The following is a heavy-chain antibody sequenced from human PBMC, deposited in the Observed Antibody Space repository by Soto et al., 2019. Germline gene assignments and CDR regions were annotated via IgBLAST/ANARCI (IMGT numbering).Heavy chain of an antibody. J-gene: IGHJ4*02. CDR2: IRSKANSYAT. Sequence: GSLRLSCAASGFTFSGSAMHWVRQASGKGLEWVGRIRSKANSYATAYAASVKGRFTISRDDSKNTAYPQMNSLKTEDTAVYYCTRLSTYPRQLALDYWGQGTLVTVSS. D-gene: IGHD6-6*01. V-gene: IGHV3-73*01. CDR1: GFTFSGSA. CDR3: TRLSTYPRQLALDY.